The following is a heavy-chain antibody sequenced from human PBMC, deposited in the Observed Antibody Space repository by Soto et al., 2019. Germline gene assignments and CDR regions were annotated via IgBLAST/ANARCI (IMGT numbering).Heavy chain of an antibody. V-gene: IGHV3-33*01. CDR3: ARGLVLRSSSVYYYHGMDV. Sequence: QVQLVESGGGVVQPGRSLRLSCAASGFSFRSYAMHWVRQAPGKGLEWVAVILYDGSNKHFADSVKGRFTVSRDNSKNSLYLQMNSLRAEDTAVYYCARGLVLRSSSVYYYHGMDVWGQGTTVTVSS. CDR2: ILYDGSNK. J-gene: IGHJ6*02. CDR1: GFSFRSYA. D-gene: IGHD6-6*01.